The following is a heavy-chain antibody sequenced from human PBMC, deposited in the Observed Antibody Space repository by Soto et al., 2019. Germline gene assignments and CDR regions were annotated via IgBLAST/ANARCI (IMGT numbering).Heavy chain of an antibody. V-gene: IGHV1-24*01. J-gene: IGHJ4*02. CDR2: FDPEDGET. CDR3: ATDIRYSSGWYDSGIFDY. D-gene: IGHD6-19*01. Sequence: PVKVSCKVSGYTITELSMHWVRQAPGKGLEWMGGFDPEDGETIYAQKFQGRVTMTEDTSTDTAYMELSSLRSEDTAVYYCATDIRYSSGWYDSGIFDYWGQGTLVTVSS. CDR1: GYTITELS.